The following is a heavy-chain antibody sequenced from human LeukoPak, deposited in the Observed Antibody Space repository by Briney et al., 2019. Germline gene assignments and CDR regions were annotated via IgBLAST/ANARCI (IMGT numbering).Heavy chain of an antibody. J-gene: IGHJ6*02. CDR3: ARGRYGSGSYYKGMDV. CDR1: GYTFTSYG. D-gene: IGHD3-10*01. V-gene: IGHV1-18*01. CDR2: ISAYDGNT. Sequence: ASVKVSCKASGYTFTSYGISWVRQAPGQGLEWMGWISAYDGNTNYAQKLRGRVTMTTDTSTSTAYMELRSLRSDDTAVYYCARGRYGSGSYYKGMDVWGQGTTVTVSS.